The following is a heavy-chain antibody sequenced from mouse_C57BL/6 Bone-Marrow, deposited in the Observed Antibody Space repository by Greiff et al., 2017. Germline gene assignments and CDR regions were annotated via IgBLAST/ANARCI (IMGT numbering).Heavy chain of an antibody. CDR2: INPGSGGT. J-gene: IGHJ3*01. CDR3: AREGIYYGNYLFAY. V-gene: IGHV1-54*01. Sequence: VKLLESGAELVRPGTSVKVSCKASGYAFTNYLIEWVKQRPGQGLEWIGVINPGSGGTNYNEKFKGKATLTADKSSSTAYMQLSSLTSEDSAVYFCAREGIYYGNYLFAYWGQGTLVTVSA. D-gene: IGHD2-1*01. CDR1: GYAFTNYL.